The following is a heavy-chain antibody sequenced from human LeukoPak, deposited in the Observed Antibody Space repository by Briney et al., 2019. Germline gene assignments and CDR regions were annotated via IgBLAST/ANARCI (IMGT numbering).Heavy chain of an antibody. J-gene: IGHJ6*03. CDR2: ISSSSYI. D-gene: IGHD4-17*01. CDR1: GFTFSRHS. Sequence: PGGSLRLSCAASGFTFSRHSINWVRQAPGEGLEWVSSISSSSYIYYADSVKGRFTISRDNAKNSLYLQMNSLRAEDTAVYYCARDGTDTVTSYYYYMDVWGKGTTVTVSS. CDR3: ARDGTDTVTSYYYYMDV. V-gene: IGHV3-21*01.